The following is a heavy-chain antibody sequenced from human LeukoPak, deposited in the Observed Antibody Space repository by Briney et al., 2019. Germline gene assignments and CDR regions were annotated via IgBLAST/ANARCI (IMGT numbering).Heavy chain of an antibody. V-gene: IGHV4-30-4*08. CDR3: ARDRSGYCSSTSCYPLDY. CDR2: IYYSGST. J-gene: IGHJ4*02. D-gene: IGHD2-2*01. Sequence: SETLSLTCTVSCGSISSGDYYWSWIRQPPGKGLEWIGYIYYSGSTYYNPSLKSRVTISVDTSKNQFSLKLSSVTAADTAVYYCARDRSGYCSSTSCYPLDYWGQGTLVTVSS. CDR1: CGSISSGDYY.